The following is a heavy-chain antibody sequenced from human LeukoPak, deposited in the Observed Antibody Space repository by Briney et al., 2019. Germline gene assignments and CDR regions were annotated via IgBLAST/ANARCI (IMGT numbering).Heavy chain of an antibody. V-gene: IGHV5-51*01. CDR2: INPGDSDT. CDR3: ARRAVREGDAFDF. CDR1: GYSFASYW. Sequence: GESLKISCKGSGYSFASYWIDWVRQMPGKGLEWMGIINPGDSDTRYSPSFQGQVTISADKSISTAYLQWSSLKASDTAMHYCARRAVREGDAFDFWGPGTMVTVSS. D-gene: IGHD3-10*01. J-gene: IGHJ3*01.